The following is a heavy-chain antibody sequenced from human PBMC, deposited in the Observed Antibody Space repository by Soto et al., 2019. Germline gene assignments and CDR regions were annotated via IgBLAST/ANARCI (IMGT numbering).Heavy chain of an antibody. CDR1: GGSISSSSYY. Sequence: ASETLSLTCTVSGGSISSSSYYWSWIRQPPGKGLEWIGYIYYNGTTNYNPSLKSRVTMSVGTSKNQFSLKLSSVTAADTAVYYCARYYYDTSGYYYDYWGQGSLVTVSS. CDR3: ARYYYDTSGYYYDY. D-gene: IGHD3-22*01. J-gene: IGHJ4*02. CDR2: IYYNGTT. V-gene: IGHV4-61*01.